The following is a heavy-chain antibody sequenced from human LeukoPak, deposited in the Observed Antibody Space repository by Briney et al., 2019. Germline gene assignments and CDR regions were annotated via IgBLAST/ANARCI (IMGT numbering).Heavy chain of an antibody. CDR3: AKAAIYAHYGPYYYYMDV. D-gene: IGHD4-17*01. CDR1: GFTFSTYG. V-gene: IGHV3-23*01. J-gene: IGHJ6*03. CDR2: ISGSGGST. Sequence: GGTLRLSCVASGFTFSTYGMSWVRQAPGKGLEWVSAISGSGGSTYYADSVKGWFTISRENSKKALYLKMNSLRAEDTAVYYCAKAAIYAHYGPYYYYMDVWGKGTTVTVSS.